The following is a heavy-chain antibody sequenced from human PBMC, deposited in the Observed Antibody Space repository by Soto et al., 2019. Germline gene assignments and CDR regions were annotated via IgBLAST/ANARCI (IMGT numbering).Heavy chain of an antibody. CDR2: ISYDGSNK. D-gene: IGHD3-10*01. J-gene: IGHJ6*02. V-gene: IGHV3-30-3*01. Sequence: QVQLVASGGGVVQPGRSLRLSCAASGFTFSSYAMYWVLQAPGKGLEWVAVISYDGSNKYYADSVKGRFTISRDNSKNSLYLQMNSLRAEDTAVYYCARAMVRGKRGDGMDVWGQGTTVTVSS. CDR1: GFTFSSYA. CDR3: ARAMVRGKRGDGMDV.